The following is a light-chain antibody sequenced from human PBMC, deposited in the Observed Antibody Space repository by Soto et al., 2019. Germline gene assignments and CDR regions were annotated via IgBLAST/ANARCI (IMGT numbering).Light chain of an antibody. J-gene: IGLJ3*02. CDR1: SSDVGSYNY. CDR2: EVS. CDR3: SSYTSSTTQV. Sequence: QPALTQPASVSGSPGQSITISCTGTSSDVGSYNYVSWYQQHPGKVPKLVIYEVSNRPSGISYRFSGSKSGNTASLTISGLQAEDEADYYCSSYTSSTTQVFGGGTKVTVL. V-gene: IGLV2-14*01.